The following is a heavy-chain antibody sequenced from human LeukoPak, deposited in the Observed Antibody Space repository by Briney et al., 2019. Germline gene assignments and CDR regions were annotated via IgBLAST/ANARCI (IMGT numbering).Heavy chain of an antibody. D-gene: IGHD6-13*01. CDR1: GFTFSTYA. CDR3: AKVGNSSSWYVYYFDY. Sequence: GGSLRLSCAASGFTFSTYATTWVRQAPGKGLEWVSAISGSGANTYYADSVKGRFTISRDNSKNTLYLQMNSLRAEDTAVYYCAKVGNSSSWYVYYFDYWGQGTLVTVSS. V-gene: IGHV3-23*01. CDR2: ISGSGANT. J-gene: IGHJ4*02.